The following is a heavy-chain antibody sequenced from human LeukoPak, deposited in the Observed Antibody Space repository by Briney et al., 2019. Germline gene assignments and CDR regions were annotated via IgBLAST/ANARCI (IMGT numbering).Heavy chain of an antibody. Sequence: GGSLRLSCAASGFTFSSYAMHWVRQAPGKGLEWVAVISYDGSNKYYADSVEGRFTISRDNSKNTLYLQMNSLRAEDTAVYYCARISIVGATRAALDYWGQGTLVTVSS. J-gene: IGHJ4*02. CDR3: ARISIVGATRAALDY. CDR2: ISYDGSNK. V-gene: IGHV3-30-3*01. D-gene: IGHD1-26*01. CDR1: GFTFSSYA.